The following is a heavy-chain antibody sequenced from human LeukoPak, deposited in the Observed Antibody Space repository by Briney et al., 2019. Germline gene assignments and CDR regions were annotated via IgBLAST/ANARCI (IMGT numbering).Heavy chain of an antibody. V-gene: IGHV3-7*01. J-gene: IGHJ4*02. CDR2: IKEDGSEK. CDR1: GCTFGTYW. Sequence: GGSLRLSCAASGCTFGTYWMTWVRQAPGKGLEWVANIKEDGSEKYYVDSVKGRFTISRDNAKKSLYLQMNSLRVEDTAIYYCARDFPDYWGQGILVTVSS. CDR3: ARDFPDY.